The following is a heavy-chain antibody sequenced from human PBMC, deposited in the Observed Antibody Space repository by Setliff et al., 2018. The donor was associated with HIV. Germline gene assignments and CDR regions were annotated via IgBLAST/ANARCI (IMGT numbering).Heavy chain of an antibody. CDR3: ARRAGNPHWYYDTWSGPSSGFFQH. Sequence: ASVKVSCKASGYTLAGYFMHWVRQAPGQGLEWMGWINPNSGGTNYAQKFQGRVTMTRDTSISTAYLDLSRLRSDDTAVYYCARRAGNPHWYYDTWSGPSSGFFQHWGQGTLVTVSS. CDR1: GYTLAGYF. CDR2: INPNSGGT. J-gene: IGHJ1*01. V-gene: IGHV1-2*02. D-gene: IGHD3-3*01.